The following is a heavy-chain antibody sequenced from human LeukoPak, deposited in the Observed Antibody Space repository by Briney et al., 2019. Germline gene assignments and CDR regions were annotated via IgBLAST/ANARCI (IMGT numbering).Heavy chain of an antibody. V-gene: IGHV3-53*01. CDR3: ARRAGAYSHPYDY. J-gene: IGHJ4*02. CDR1: GFTFSDNS. D-gene: IGHD4/OR15-4a*01. Sequence: GGSLRLSCTVSGFTFSDNSMSWVRQAPGKGLEWVSFIYYDDRTHYSDSVKGRFTISRDNSKNTLYLQMNSLRAEDTAVYYCARRAGAYSHPYDYWGQGTLVTVSS. CDR2: IYYDDRT.